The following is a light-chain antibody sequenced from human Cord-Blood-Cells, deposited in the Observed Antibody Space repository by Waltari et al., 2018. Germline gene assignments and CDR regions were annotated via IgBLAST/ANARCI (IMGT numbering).Light chain of an antibody. CDR1: SSAVGTYNL. CDR3: CSHAGSSTYG. J-gene: IGLJ1*01. Sequence: QSSLTPPASVSGSPGQSLPITCTGTSSAVGTYNLVSWDQQHPGKAPNLMIYEGSKRPSGVSNRFSGSKSGNTASLTISGLQAEDEADYYCCSHAGSSTYGFGTGSKVTV. CDR2: EGS. V-gene: IGLV2-23*01.